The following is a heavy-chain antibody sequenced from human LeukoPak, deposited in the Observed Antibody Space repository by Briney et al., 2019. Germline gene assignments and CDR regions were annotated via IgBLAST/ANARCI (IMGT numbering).Heavy chain of an antibody. CDR2: IYHSGST. V-gene: IGHV4-30-2*01. D-gene: IGHD3-10*01. J-gene: IGHJ2*01. Sequence: PSETLPLTCTVSGGSISSGGYYWSWIRQPPGKGLEWIGYIYHSGSTYYNPSLKSRVTISVDRSKNQFSLKLSSVTAADTAVYYCARETRFGELSYWYFDLWGRGTLVTVSS. CDR3: ARETRFGELSYWYFDL. CDR1: GGSISSGGYY.